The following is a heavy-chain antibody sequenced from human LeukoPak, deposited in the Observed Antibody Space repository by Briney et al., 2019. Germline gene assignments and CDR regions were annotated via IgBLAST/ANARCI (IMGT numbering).Heavy chain of an antibody. J-gene: IGHJ5*02. D-gene: IGHD3-10*01. CDR1: GGSISSSSYY. V-gene: IGHV4-39*07. CDR3: ARDPLLLWFGELSGLNWFDP. CDR2: IYYSGST. Sequence: SETLSLTCTVSGGSISSSSYYWGWIRQPPGKGLEWIGSIYYSGSTYYNPSLKSRVTISVDTSKNQFSLKLSSVTAADTAVYYCARDPLLLWFGELSGLNWFDPWGQGTLVTVSS.